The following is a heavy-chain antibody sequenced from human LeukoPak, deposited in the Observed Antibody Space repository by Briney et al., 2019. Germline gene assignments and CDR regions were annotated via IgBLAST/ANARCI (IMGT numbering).Heavy chain of an antibody. CDR1: GFSFSGSW. V-gene: IGHV3-53*01. J-gene: IGHJ4*02. Sequence: GGSLRLSCAASGFSFSGSWMSWVRQAPGKGLEWVSVIYNAGSTFYADPVRGRFTISRDNAKNTLYLQMNSLRVEDTAVYFCARGTWDYWGQGTLVTVSS. CDR2: IYNAGST. CDR3: ARGTWDY.